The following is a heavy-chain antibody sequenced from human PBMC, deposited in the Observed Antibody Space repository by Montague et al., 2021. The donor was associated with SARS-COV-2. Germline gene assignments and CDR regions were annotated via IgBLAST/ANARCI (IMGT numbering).Heavy chain of an antibody. D-gene: IGHD3-10*01. J-gene: IGHJ5*02. CDR1: GASISSNNW. CDR3: ARLGVVPSPRTFDP. Sequence: SETLSLTCEVSGASISSNNWWIWVRQSPGKGLEWIGETYHSGSTSYNPSLRSRVTISVDKSKNQFSLKVNSVSAADTAVYYCARLGVVPSPRTFDPWGQGTLVTVSS. V-gene: IGHV4-4*02. CDR2: TYHSGST.